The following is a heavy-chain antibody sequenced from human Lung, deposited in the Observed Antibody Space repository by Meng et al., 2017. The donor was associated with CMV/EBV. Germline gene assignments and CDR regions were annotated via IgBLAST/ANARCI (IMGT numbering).Heavy chain of an antibody. CDR1: GDTXTGYY. D-gene: IGHD3-3*01. V-gene: IGHV1-2*02. CDR3: ARPGRDFWSGYRAHLLMDV. Sequence: ASXXVFSKASGDTXTGYYMHWVRQAPGQGLEWMGWINPNSGGTNYAQKFQGRVTMTRETSISTAYMELSRLRSDDTAVYYCARPGRDFWSGYRAHLLMDVWXQGTXVTVSS. J-gene: IGHJ6*02. CDR2: INPNSGGT.